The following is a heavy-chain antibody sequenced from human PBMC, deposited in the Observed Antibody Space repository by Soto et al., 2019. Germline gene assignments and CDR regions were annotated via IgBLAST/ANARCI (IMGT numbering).Heavy chain of an antibody. D-gene: IGHD3-10*01. Sequence: EVQLLESGGDLVQPGGSLRLSCEASGFTFSNYAMSWVRQAPGKGLEWVTGISARGGTTYYVDSGKGRFTISRDNSKNTLYLQMNALRAEDRAVYYCAKDRGFGAGHGMDVWGQGTTVTVSS. CDR1: GFTFSNYA. J-gene: IGHJ6*02. CDR2: ISARGGTT. CDR3: AKDRGFGAGHGMDV. V-gene: IGHV3-23*01.